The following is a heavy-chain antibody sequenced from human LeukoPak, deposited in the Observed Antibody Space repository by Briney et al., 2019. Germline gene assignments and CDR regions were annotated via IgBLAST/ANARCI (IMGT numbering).Heavy chain of an antibody. Sequence: GGSLRLSCAASGSTFDDYAMHWVRQAPGKGLEWVSGISWNSGSIGYADSVKGRFTISRDNAKNSLYLQMNSLRAEDTALYYCAKDIRHIVGATTRFDYWGQGTLVTVSS. CDR3: AKDIRHIVGATTRFDY. V-gene: IGHV3-9*01. D-gene: IGHD1-26*01. CDR1: GSTFDDYA. J-gene: IGHJ4*02. CDR2: ISWNSGSI.